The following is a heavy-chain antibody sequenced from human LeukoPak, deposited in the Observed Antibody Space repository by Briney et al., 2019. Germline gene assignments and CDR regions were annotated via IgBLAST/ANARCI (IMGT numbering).Heavy chain of an antibody. Sequence: PGGSLRLSCAASGFTFDDYAMHWVRQAPGKGLEWVSGISWNSGSIGYADSVKGRFTISRDNAKNSLYLQMNSLRAEDTALYYCAKDRNGDYAMDYWGQGTLVTVSS. CDR3: AKDRNGDYAMDY. J-gene: IGHJ4*02. V-gene: IGHV3-9*01. D-gene: IGHD4-17*01. CDR1: GFTFDDYA. CDR2: ISWNSGSI.